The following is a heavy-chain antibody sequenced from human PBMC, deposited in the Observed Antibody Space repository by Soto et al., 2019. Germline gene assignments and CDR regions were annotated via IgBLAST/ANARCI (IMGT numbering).Heavy chain of an antibody. J-gene: IGHJ4*02. CDR1: GDSMGTGGHY. CDR2: IYYSGAT. V-gene: IGHV4-31*03. CDR3: AREKHLRPNASAY. Sequence: TLSLTCTVSGDSMGTGGHYYNWIRQVPGKGLEWIGYIYYSGATHYSPSLRPRATISRDTSKNQFSLTLISVTAADTALYYCAREKHLRPNASAYWGPAIQVTVYS. D-gene: IGHD2-2*01.